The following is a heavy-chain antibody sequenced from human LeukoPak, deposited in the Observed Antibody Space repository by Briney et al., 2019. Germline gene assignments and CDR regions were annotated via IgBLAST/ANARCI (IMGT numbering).Heavy chain of an antibody. CDR2: TYYQSKWYN. V-gene: IGHV6-1*01. Sequence: SQTLSPTCVISGDSVSSNSAAWNWIRQSPSRGLEWLGRTYYQSKWYNDYAVSVKSRITINPETSKNQFSLQLNSVTPEDTAVYYCARGRYISSWYYFDYWGQGTLVTVSS. J-gene: IGHJ4*02. D-gene: IGHD6-13*01. CDR1: GDSVSSNSAA. CDR3: ARGRYISSWYYFDY.